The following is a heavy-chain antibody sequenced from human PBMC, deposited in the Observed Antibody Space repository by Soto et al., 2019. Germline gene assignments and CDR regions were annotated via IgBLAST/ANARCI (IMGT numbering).Heavy chain of an antibody. CDR3: ARRRITMVRGVRGPVPYYFDY. J-gene: IGHJ4*02. CDR1: AYTFTSYG. D-gene: IGHD3-10*01. CDR2: ISAYNGNT. Sequence: ASVKVSCNASAYTFTSYGSSCVRQAPGQGLEWMGWISAYNGNTNYAHKLQRRVTITTDTSTITAYMELRSLRSDDTAVYYCARRRITMVRGVRGPVPYYFDYWGQGTLVTVSS. V-gene: IGHV1-18*04.